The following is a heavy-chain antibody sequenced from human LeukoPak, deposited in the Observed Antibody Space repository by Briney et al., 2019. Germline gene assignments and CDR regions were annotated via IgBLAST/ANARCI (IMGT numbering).Heavy chain of an antibody. Sequence: GASVKVSCKASGYTFIGYYIHWLRQAPGQGLEWMGWINPSNGGTNYAQRFQGRVAMTRDTSISTAYMEMSRLTFDDTAVYYCASGPTLGTTHPYFDYWGQGTLVTVSS. CDR2: INPSNGGT. CDR3: ASGPTLGTTHPYFDY. CDR1: GYTFIGYY. J-gene: IGHJ4*02. V-gene: IGHV1-2*02. D-gene: IGHD1-1*01.